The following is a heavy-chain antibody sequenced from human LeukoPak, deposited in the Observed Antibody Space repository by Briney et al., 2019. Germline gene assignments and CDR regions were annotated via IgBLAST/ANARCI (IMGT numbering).Heavy chain of an antibody. CDR3: ARLRDDYTA. CDR2: IYYSGST. D-gene: IGHD4/OR15-4a*01. Sequence: SETLSLTCTVSGGSISSYYWSWIRQPPGKGLEWIGYIYYSGSTNYNPSLKSRVTISVDTSKNQFSLKLSSVTAADTAVYYCARLRDDYTAWGQGTLVTVSS. V-gene: IGHV4-59*12. J-gene: IGHJ5*02. CDR1: GGSISSYY.